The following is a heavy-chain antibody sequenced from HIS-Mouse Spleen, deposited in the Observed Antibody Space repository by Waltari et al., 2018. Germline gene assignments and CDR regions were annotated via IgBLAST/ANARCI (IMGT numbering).Heavy chain of an antibody. CDR3: AREIPYSSSWYDWYFDL. V-gene: IGHV4-39*07. CDR2: IYYSGGP. D-gene: IGHD6-13*01. J-gene: IGHJ2*01. CDR1: GGSISSSSYY. Sequence: QLQLQESGPGLVKPSETLSLTCTVSGGSISSSSYYLGWIRQPPGQGLEWIGSIYYSGGPYSNPSRKRRVTISVDTSKNQFSLKLSSVTAADTAVYYCAREIPYSSSWYDWYFDLWGRGTLVTVSS.